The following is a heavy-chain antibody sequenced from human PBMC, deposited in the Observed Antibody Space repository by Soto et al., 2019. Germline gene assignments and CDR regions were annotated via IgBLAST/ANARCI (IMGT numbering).Heavy chain of an antibody. Sequence: SGGSLRLSCAASGFTFDDYGMIWVRQAPGKGLEWVSGINWNGGSTGYADSVKGRFTISRDNAKNSVYLQMNRLRAEDTALYHCAAHGSGSYSVHWFDPWGQGTLVTVSS. J-gene: IGHJ5*02. V-gene: IGHV3-20*01. D-gene: IGHD3-10*01. CDR1: GFTFDDYG. CDR3: AAHGSGSYSVHWFDP. CDR2: INWNGGST.